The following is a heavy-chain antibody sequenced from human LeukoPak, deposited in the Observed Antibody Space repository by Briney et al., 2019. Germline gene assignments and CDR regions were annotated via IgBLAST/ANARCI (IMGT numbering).Heavy chain of an antibody. Sequence: GGSLRLSCAASGFTFSSYWMSWVRQAPGKGLEWMGGFDPEDGETIYAQKFQGRVTMTEDTSTDTAYMELSSLRSEDTAVYYCATGPRGVDGYYYYMDVWGKGTTVTVSS. D-gene: IGHD5-24*01. CDR2: FDPEDGET. CDR3: ATGPRGVDGYYYYMDV. CDR1: GFTFSSYW. J-gene: IGHJ6*03. V-gene: IGHV1-24*01.